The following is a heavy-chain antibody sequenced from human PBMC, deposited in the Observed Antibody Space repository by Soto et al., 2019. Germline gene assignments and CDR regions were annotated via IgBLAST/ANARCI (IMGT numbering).Heavy chain of an antibody. Sequence: VQLVESGGGVVQPGRSLRLSCAASGFTFRNFGFHWVRQAPGKGLEWVALVWYDGTNKYYAESLKGRVSISRDNSKNTLYLEMKSLRAEDTAVYYCARDGDIEGGPPPKNYAMDVWGQGTTVTVSS. D-gene: IGHD5-12*01. J-gene: IGHJ6*02. CDR3: ARDGDIEGGPPPKNYAMDV. CDR1: GFTFRNFG. V-gene: IGHV3-33*08. CDR2: VWYDGTNK.